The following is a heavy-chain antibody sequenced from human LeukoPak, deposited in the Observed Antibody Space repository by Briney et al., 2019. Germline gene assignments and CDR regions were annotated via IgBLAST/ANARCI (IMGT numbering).Heavy chain of an antibody. J-gene: IGHJ4*02. V-gene: IGHV3-49*04. D-gene: IGHD6-19*01. CDR2: IRSKAYGGTT. CDR1: GFTFGDYA. CDR3: TRDSSGWYFAY. Sequence: GGSLRLSCTASGFTFGDYAMSWVRQAPGKGLEWVGFIRSKAYGGTTEYAASVKGRFTISRDDSESIAYLQMNSLKTEDTAVYYCTRDSSGWYFAYWGQGTLVTVSS.